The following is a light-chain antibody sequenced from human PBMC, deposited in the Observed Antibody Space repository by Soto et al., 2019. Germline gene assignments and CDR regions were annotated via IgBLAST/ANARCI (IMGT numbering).Light chain of an antibody. Sequence: DIQMTQSPSSLSASVGDRVTLTCRASRGIGNYLYWYQHKLGKAPTLLISAATSWQSGVPARVSGSGAGTSFTLAISSLEPDDSATYYWQESNSVPYTFGGGTKLEIK. CDR1: RGIGNY. CDR2: AAT. CDR3: QESNSVPYT. J-gene: IGKJ2*01. V-gene: IGKV1-39*01.